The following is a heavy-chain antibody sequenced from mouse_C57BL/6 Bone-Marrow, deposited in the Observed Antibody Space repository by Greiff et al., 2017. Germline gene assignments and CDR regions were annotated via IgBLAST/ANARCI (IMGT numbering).Heavy chain of an antibody. CDR2: IWSGGST. D-gene: IGHD2-4*01. CDR3: ARNCDYDDWFAY. J-gene: IGHJ3*01. V-gene: IGHV2-2*01. CDR1: GFSLTSYG. Sequence: QVQLQQPGPGLVQPSQRVSITCTASGFSLTSYGVHWVRQSPGKGLEWLGVIWSGGSTDYNEALISSLSISTVNSNTQVFFKMNSLQADDTAIYSCARNCDYDDWFAYWGQGTLVTVSA.